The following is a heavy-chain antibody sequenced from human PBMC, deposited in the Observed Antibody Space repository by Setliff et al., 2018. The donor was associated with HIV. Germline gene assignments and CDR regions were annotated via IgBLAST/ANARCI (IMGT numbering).Heavy chain of an antibody. J-gene: IGHJ3*02. V-gene: IGHV5-51*01. CDR1: GYRFTSYW. CDR2: IYPGDSDT. Sequence: GESLTISCKGSGYRFTSYWIGWVRQMPGKGLEWMGIIYPGDSDTRYSPSFQGQVTISADKSISIAYLQWSSLKASDTAMYYCARQSYCSSTSCYHDAFDIWGQGTMVTVSS. CDR3: ARQSYCSSTSCYHDAFDI. D-gene: IGHD2-2*01.